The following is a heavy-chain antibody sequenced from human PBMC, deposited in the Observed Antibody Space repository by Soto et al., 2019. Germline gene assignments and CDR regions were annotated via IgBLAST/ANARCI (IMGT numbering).Heavy chain of an antibody. CDR3: ARGSPYCSSTSCYLDKFDP. J-gene: IGHJ5*02. CDR1: GYTFTSYG. Sequence: GASVKVSCKASGYTFTSYGISWVRQAPGQGLEWMGWISAYNGNTNYAQKLQGRVTMTTDTSTSTAYMELRSLRSDDTAVYYCARGSPYCSSTSCYLDKFDPWGQGTLVTVSS. D-gene: IGHD2-2*01. V-gene: IGHV1-18*01. CDR2: ISAYNGNT.